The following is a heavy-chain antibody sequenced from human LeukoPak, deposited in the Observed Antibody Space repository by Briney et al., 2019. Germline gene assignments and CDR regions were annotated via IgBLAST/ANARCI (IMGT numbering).Heavy chain of an antibody. V-gene: IGHV3-21*01. CDR1: GFTVSSNY. CDR2: ISSSSSYI. CDR3: ARDPDGGAAANYYYGMDV. D-gene: IGHD6-13*01. J-gene: IGHJ6*02. Sequence: GGSLRLSCAASGFTVSSNYMSWVRQAPGKGLEWVSSISSSSSYIYYADSVKGRFTISRDNAKNSLYLQMNSLRAEDTAVYYCARDPDGGAAANYYYGMDVWGQGTTVTVSS.